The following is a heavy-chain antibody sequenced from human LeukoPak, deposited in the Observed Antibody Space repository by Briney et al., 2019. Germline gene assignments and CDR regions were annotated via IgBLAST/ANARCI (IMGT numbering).Heavy chain of an antibody. V-gene: IGHV3-21*01. D-gene: IGHD1-26*01. CDR3: ARGQWELPREFDY. CDR2: ISSSSSYI. J-gene: IGHJ4*02. Sequence: SGGSLRLSCAASGFTFSSYSMNWVRQAPGKGLEWVSSISSSSSYIYYADSVKGRFTISRDNAKNSLYLQMNSLRAEDTAVYYSARGQWELPREFDYWGQGTLVTVSS. CDR1: GFTFSSYS.